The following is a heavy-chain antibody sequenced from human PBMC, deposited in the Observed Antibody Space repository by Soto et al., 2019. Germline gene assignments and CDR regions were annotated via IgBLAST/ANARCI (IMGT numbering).Heavy chain of an antibody. V-gene: IGHV4-59*01. CDR3: ARESAGSHKNNWFDP. CDR1: GGSITSYY. Sequence: SETLSPTCTVSGGSITSYYWSWVRQPPGQGLEWIGFIHYSGNSKYNPSLKSRVTISVDPSQNQLSLKLSSVTAADTAVYYCARESAGSHKNNWFDPWGQGTLVTVSS. J-gene: IGHJ5*02. CDR2: IHYSGNS.